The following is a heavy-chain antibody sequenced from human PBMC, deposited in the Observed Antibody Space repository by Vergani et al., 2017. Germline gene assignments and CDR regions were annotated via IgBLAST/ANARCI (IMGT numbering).Heavy chain of an antibody. D-gene: IGHD5-18*01. CDR2: IYYNGGT. CDR3: ARHVSHTASYY. J-gene: IGHJ4*02. V-gene: IGHV4-39*01. Sequence: QVQLQESGPRLVKPSETLSLTCSVSGVSIISSSYYWVWVRHPPGKGLEWVGNIYYNGGTDYNPSLKSRVTISVDTSKNQFSLKLNSVTAADTAVYYCARHVSHTASYYWGQGTLVTVSS. CDR1: GVSIISSSYY.